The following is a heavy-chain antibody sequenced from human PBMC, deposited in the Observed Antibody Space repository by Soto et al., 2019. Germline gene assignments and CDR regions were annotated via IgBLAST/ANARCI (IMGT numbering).Heavy chain of an antibody. Sequence: PSETLSLTCTVSGGSISSYYWSWIRQPPGKGLEWIGYIYYSGSTNYNPSLKSRVTISVDTSKNQFSLKLSSVTAADTAVYYCARRERPAGTDWWFNPWGQETLVTFS. D-gene: IGHD1-7*01. CDR1: GGSISSYY. CDR2: IYYSGST. J-gene: IGHJ5*02. V-gene: IGHV4-59*08. CDR3: ARRERPAGTDWWFNP.